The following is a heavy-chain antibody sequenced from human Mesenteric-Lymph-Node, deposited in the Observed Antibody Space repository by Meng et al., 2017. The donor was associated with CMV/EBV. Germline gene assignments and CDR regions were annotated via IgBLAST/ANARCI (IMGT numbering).Heavy chain of an antibody. Sequence: GGSLRLSCTASGFTFGDYAMSWVRQAPGKGLEWVGFIRSKAYGGTTEYAASVKGRFTISRDDSKSIAYLQMNSLRVEDTAMYYCVRDGQQWGYKYWGQGTLVTVSS. CDR3: VRDGQQWGYKY. D-gene: IGHD6-19*01. V-gene: IGHV3-49*04. J-gene: IGHJ4*02. CDR2: IRSKAYGGTT. CDR1: GFTFGDYA.